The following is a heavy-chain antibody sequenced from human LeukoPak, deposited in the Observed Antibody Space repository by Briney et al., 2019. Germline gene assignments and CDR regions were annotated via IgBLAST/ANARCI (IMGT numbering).Heavy chain of an antibody. J-gene: IGHJ4*02. D-gene: IGHD6-6*01. Sequence: GGSLRLSCAASGFTFSSYEMNWVRQAPGKGLEWVSYISSSGSTIYYADSVKGRFTVSRDDAKHSLYLQMNSLRAEDTAVYYCARIPPGSSSSYYWGQGTLVTVSS. CDR1: GFTFSSYE. V-gene: IGHV3-48*03. CDR3: ARIPPGSSSSYY. CDR2: ISSSGSTI.